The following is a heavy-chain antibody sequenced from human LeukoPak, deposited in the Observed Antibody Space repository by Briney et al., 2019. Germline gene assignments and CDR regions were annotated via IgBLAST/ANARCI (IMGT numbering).Heavy chain of an antibody. J-gene: IGHJ3*02. V-gene: IGHV1-2*02. D-gene: IGHD3-16*02. Sequence: ASVKVSCKTSGYTFTGYYIHWVRQAPGQGLEWMGWINPNSGGTNYAQKFQGRVTMTRDTSISTAYMELSRLGSDDTAVYYCARDYYDYVWGSYRTNYDAFDIWGQGTMVTVSS. CDR1: GYTFTGYY. CDR2: INPNSGGT. CDR3: ARDYYDYVWGSYRTNYDAFDI.